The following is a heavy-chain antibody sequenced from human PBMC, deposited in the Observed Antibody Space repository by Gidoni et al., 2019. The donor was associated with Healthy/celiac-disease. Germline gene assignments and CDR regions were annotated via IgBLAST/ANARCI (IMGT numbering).Heavy chain of an antibody. CDR3: ARETTIFGVVILDY. Sequence: QVQLVQSGAEVKKPGSQVKVSCKASGGPFSSDAISGVRQAPGQGLEWMGGIIPIFGTANYAQKFQGRVTITADESTSTAYMELSSLRSEDTAVYYGARETTIFGVVILDYWGQGTLVTVSS. D-gene: IGHD3-3*01. CDR1: GGPFSSDA. J-gene: IGHJ4*02. V-gene: IGHV1-69*01. CDR2: IIPIFGTA.